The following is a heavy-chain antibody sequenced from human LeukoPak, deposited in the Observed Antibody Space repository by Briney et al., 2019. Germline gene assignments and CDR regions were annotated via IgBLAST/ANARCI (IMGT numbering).Heavy chain of an antibody. CDR3: ARLGSSGWYVNFDY. D-gene: IGHD6-19*01. CDR2: ISSSGSTI. CDR1: GFTFSSYE. J-gene: IGHJ4*02. V-gene: IGHV3-48*03. Sequence: GGSLRLSCAASGFTFSSYEMNWVRQAPGKGLEWVSYISSSGSTIYYADSVKGRFTISRDNAKNSLYLQMNSLRAEDTAVYYCARLGSSGWYVNFDYWGQGTLVTVSS.